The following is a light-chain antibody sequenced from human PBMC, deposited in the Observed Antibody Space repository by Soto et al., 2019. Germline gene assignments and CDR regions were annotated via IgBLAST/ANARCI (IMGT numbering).Light chain of an antibody. CDR1: SSDVGSYDL. CDR3: CSYAGSSTFVV. Sequence: QSVLTQPASVSGSPGQSITISCTGTSSDVGSYDLVSWYQQYPGKAPKLMISEVNKRPSGVSHRFSGSKSGNTASLTISGLQAEDEANYYCCSYAGSSTFVVFGGGTKVTVL. CDR2: EVN. J-gene: IGLJ2*01. V-gene: IGLV2-23*02.